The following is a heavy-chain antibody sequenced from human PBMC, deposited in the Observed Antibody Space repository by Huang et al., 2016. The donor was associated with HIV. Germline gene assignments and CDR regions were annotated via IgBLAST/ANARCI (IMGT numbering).Heavy chain of an antibody. D-gene: IGHD5-18*01. V-gene: IGHV3-23*01. J-gene: IGHJ4*02. CDR2: IFGSGVTT. Sequence: EVQLLESGGGLVQPGGSLRLSCGASGVTLSNSDIDMSWVRQAAGKGLAVVSSIFGSGVTTFYADSVKGRFTISRDTSKNTLFLQMNSLRAEDTAVYYCAKGYPLNYFDYWGQGTLVTVSS. CDR1: GVTLSNSD. CDR3: AKGYPLNYFDY.